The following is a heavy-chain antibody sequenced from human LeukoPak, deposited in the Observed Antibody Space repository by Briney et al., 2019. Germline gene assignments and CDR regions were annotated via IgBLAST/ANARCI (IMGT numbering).Heavy chain of an antibody. CDR3: ARDTRWGGEDFDY. D-gene: IGHD2-2*01. Sequence: GGSLRLSCAAFGFTFSSYWMSWVRRAPGKGLEWVANIKQDGSEKYYVDSVKGRFTISRDNAKNSLYLQMNSLRAEDTAVYYCARDTRWGGEDFDYWGQGTLVTVSS. V-gene: IGHV3-7*04. J-gene: IGHJ4*02. CDR2: IKQDGSEK. CDR1: GFTFSSYW.